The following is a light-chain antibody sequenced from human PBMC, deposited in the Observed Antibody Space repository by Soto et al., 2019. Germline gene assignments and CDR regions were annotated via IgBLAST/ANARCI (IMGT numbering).Light chain of an antibody. J-gene: IGKJ3*01. CDR1: QSVSSY. V-gene: IGKV3-11*01. Sequence: EIVLTQYPATLPLSLWERATLSCRASQSVSSYLAWYQQKPGQAPRLLIYDASNRATGIPARFSGSGSGTDFTLTISSLAPEDFAVYYGQQRSNWPPFTFGPGTKVDIK. CDR3: QQRSNWPPFT. CDR2: DAS.